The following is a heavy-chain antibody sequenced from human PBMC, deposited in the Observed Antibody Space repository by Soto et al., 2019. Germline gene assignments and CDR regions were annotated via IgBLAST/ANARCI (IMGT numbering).Heavy chain of an antibody. D-gene: IGHD3-9*01. V-gene: IGHV4-39*01. CDR3: ARQPTGYTTWFDA. J-gene: IGHJ5*02. CDR2: ISYGHGT. CDR1: GGSVTSSTSS. Sequence: QVQLQESGPGLAIPSETLSLTCTVSGGSVTSSTSSWAWVRQPPGKGLHWFGTISYGHGTYYNPSLETRVTISLDTSKIQFSLELTSVTAAATAVYYCARQPTGYTTWFDAWGRGILVIVSS.